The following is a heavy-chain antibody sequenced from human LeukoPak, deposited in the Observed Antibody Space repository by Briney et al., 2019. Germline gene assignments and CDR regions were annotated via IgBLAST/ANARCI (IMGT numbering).Heavy chain of an antibody. V-gene: IGHV4-61*08. Sequence: SETLFLTCSVSGDSVSSAGYHWSWIRQAPGKGPEWIGHSGSPSYNPSLKSRVMISIDTSKNQFSLKVSTVTAADTAVYYCTTYYVGEGGRGHWGPGTLVTVSS. CDR1: GDSVSSAGYH. J-gene: IGHJ4*02. CDR3: TTYYVGEGGRGH. CDR2: SGSP. D-gene: IGHD2-21*01.